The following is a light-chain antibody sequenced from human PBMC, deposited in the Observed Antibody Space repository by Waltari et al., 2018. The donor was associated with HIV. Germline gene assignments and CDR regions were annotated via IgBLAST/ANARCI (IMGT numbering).Light chain of an antibody. CDR3: QTWDTGIRV. Sequence: QPVVTQSPSASASLGAPVKLTCTLSSGPSNYAIAWHQQQPAKGPRYLMTVTDDGSHSKGDGIPDRFSGSSSGAERYLSISSLQSEDEADYYCQTWDTGIRVFGGGTKLTVL. V-gene: IGLV4-69*01. CDR1: SGPSNYA. J-gene: IGLJ3*02. CDR2: VTDDGSH.